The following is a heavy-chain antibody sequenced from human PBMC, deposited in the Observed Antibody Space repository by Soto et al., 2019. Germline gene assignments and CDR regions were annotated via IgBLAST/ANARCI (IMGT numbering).Heavy chain of an antibody. CDR3: AREGRHCSSTSWYKISDG. J-gene: IGHJ4*02. Sequence: HPRGPLRLACAASGFPFSSYAMHWVRHAPRKGLEWVTVISNDGTNTYYADSVKGRFTLSRDNSKNTLYLQMNSLRAEDTAVYYCAREGRHCSSTSWYKISDGWGQGSLVTVCS. CDR1: GFPFSSYA. V-gene: IGHV3-30*04. D-gene: IGHD2-2*02. CDR2: ISNDGTNT.